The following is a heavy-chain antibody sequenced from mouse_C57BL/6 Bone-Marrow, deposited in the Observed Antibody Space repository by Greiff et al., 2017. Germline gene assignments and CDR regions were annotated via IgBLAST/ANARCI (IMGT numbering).Heavy chain of an antibody. Sequence: QVQLQQSGPELVKPGASVKISCKASGYAFSSSWMNWVKQRPGKGLEWIGRIYPGNGVTNYNGKFKGKATLTADKSSSTAYVQLSSLTSEDSAVYFCARGGFCGSSYTSGNWGQETTLTVTS. CDR2: IYPGNGVT. D-gene: IGHD1-1*01. V-gene: IGHV1-82*01. CDR3: ARGGFCGSSYTSGN. J-gene: IGHJ2*01. CDR1: GYAFSSSW.